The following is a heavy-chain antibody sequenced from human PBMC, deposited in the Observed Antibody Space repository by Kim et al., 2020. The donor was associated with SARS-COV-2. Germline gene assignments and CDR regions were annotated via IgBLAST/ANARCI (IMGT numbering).Heavy chain of an antibody. Sequence: GGSLRLSCAASGFTLSTFAMHWVRQAPGKGLEWVAIISYDGTTKYNADSVKGRFTISRDNSKNTLYLQMNSLRDEDTAVYYCARETPDYSSSWYDIWGQGTMVTVS. CDR2: ISYDGTTK. D-gene: IGHD6-13*01. CDR1: GFTLSTFA. J-gene: IGHJ3*02. CDR3: ARETPDYSSSWYDI. V-gene: IGHV3-30*04.